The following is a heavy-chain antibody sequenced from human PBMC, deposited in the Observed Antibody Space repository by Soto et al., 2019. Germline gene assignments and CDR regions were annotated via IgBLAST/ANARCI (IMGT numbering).Heavy chain of an antibody. D-gene: IGHD6-13*01. CDR1: ADSISSGGYY. J-gene: IGHJ4*02. Sequence: QVQLQESGPGLVKPSQTLSLTCTVSADSISSGGYYWSWIRQHPGKGLEWLGYIYYSGSTFYNPSLKSRVSISVDTSKNQFSLKLSSVTAADTAVYYCATVRAGNNFYFDYWGQGTLVTVSS. CDR2: IYYSGST. CDR3: ATVRAGNNFYFDY. V-gene: IGHV4-31*03.